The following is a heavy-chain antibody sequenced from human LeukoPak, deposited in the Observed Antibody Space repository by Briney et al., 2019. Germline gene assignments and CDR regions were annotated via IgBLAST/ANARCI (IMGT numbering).Heavy chain of an antibody. CDR2: IIPIFGTA. CDR1: GGTFSSYA. V-gene: IGHV1-69*05. CDR3: AREQHDSSVNAEYFQH. J-gene: IGHJ1*01. Sequence: SVKVSCKASGGTFSSYAISWVRQAPGQGLEWMGRIIPIFGTANYAQRFQGRVTITTDESTSTAYMELSSLRSEDTAVYYCAREQHDSSVNAEYFQHWGQGTLVTVSS. D-gene: IGHD3-22*01.